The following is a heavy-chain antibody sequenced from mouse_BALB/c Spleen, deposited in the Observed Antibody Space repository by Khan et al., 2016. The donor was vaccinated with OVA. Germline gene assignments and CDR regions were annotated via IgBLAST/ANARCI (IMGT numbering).Heavy chain of an antibody. Sequence: VQLKQSGPEVVKPGASVKMSCKASGYTFTSYVMHWVKQKPGQGLEWIGCIYPFNDATKFDEKFNGKATLTSDKSSSTAYLELSNLTTEDTAINSCATVGYYYETIDHWGQGTLVTVSA. V-gene: IGHV1S136*01. CDR2: IYPFNDAT. CDR3: ATVGYYYETIDH. D-gene: IGHD1-1*01. CDR1: GYTFTSYV. J-gene: IGHJ3*01.